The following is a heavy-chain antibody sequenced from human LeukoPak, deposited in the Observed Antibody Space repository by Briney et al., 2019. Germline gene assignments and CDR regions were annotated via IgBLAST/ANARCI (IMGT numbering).Heavy chain of an antibody. D-gene: IGHD3-10*01. J-gene: IGHJ4*02. Sequence: PGGSLRLSCAASGFTFSIYSMNWVRQAPGKGLEWVSYISSSGSTIYYADSVKGRFTISRDNAKNSLYLQMNSLRAEDTAVYYCARDPMVRGAIVVTCLDCWGQGTLVTVSS. CDR2: ISSSGSTI. V-gene: IGHV3-48*01. CDR1: GFTFSIYS. CDR3: ARDPMVRGAIVVTCLDC.